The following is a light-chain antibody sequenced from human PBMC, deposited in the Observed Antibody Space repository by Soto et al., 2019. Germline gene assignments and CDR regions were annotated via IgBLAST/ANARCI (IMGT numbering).Light chain of an antibody. CDR2: GAS. CDR3: QQYGSSPLT. CDR1: QSVSSSY. Sequence: EIVLTQSPGTLSLSPGERAPLSCRASQSVSSSYLAWYQQKPGQAPRLRIYGASSRATGIPDRFSGSGSGTDFTLYISRLEPEDLAGYYCQQYGSSPLTFGGGTKVEI. V-gene: IGKV3-20*01. J-gene: IGKJ4*01.